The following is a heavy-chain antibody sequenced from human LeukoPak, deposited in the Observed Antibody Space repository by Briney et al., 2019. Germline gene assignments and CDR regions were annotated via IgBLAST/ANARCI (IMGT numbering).Heavy chain of an antibody. J-gene: IGHJ4*02. V-gene: IGHV5-51*01. Sequence: GESLKISXKGSGYSFTDYWIGWVRQMPGKGLEWMGIIYPGDSDTKYSPSFQGPVTISADKSISTAYLQWSSLKASDTAMYYCARLGGANSFGYWGQGTLVTVSS. D-gene: IGHD4/OR15-4a*01. CDR3: ARLGGANSFGY. CDR1: GYSFTDYW. CDR2: IYPGDSDT.